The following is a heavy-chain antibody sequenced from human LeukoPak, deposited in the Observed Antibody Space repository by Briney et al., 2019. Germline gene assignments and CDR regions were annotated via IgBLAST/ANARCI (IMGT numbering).Heavy chain of an antibody. CDR3: ARGQYDYVWGSYRYPHHAFDP. CDR2: MNPNSGNT. Sequence: ASVKVSCKASGYTFTGYDINWVRQATGQGLEWMGWMNPNSGNTGYAQKFQGRVTITRNTSISTAYMELSSLRSEDTAVYYCARGQYDYVWGSYRYPHHAFDPWGQGTLVTVSS. J-gene: IGHJ5*02. V-gene: IGHV1-8*03. D-gene: IGHD3-16*02. CDR1: GYTFTGYD.